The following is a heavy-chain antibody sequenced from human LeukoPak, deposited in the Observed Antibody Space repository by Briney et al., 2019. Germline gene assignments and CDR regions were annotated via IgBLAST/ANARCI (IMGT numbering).Heavy chain of an antibody. D-gene: IGHD3-22*01. Sequence: SGGSLRLSCAASGFTFSSYWMSWVRQAPGKGLEWVANIKQDGSEKYYVDSVKGRFTISRDNAKNSLYLQMNSLRAEDKAVYYCAREPYYYDSSGYYYDIFDYWGQGTLVTVSS. J-gene: IGHJ4*02. CDR2: IKQDGSEK. CDR1: GFTFSSYW. V-gene: IGHV3-7*01. CDR3: AREPYYYDSSGYYYDIFDY.